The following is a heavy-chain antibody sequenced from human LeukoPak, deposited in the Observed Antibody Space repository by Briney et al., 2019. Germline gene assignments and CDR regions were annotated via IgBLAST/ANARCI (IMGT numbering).Heavy chain of an antibody. CDR1: GYTFTGYY. J-gene: IGHJ4*02. Sequence: GASVKVSCKASGYTFTGYYIHWVRQAPGQGLEWMGWINPKNGGTDYAQRFRGRVTLTRDTSISTAYMERSSLRSDDTAVYYCARSRGYSCEDNWGQGTPVTVSS. D-gene: IGHD5-18*01. V-gene: IGHV1-2*02. CDR2: INPKNGGT. CDR3: ARSRGYSCEDN.